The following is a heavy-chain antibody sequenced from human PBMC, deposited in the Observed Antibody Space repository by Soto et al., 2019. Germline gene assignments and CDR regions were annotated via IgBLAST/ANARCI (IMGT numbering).Heavy chain of an antibody. Sequence: SETLSLTCAVYGGSFSCYYWSWIRQPPGKGLEWIGEINHSGSTNYNPSLKSRVTISVDTSKNQFSLKLSSVTAADTAVYYCARESYPTSRFDPWGQGTLVTVSS. D-gene: IGHD1-1*01. V-gene: IGHV4-34*01. J-gene: IGHJ5*02. CDR2: INHSGST. CDR1: GGSFSCYY. CDR3: ARESYPTSRFDP.